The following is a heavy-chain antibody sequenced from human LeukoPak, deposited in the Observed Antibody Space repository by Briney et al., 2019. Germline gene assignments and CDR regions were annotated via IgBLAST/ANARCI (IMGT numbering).Heavy chain of an antibody. CDR1: GFTFSDYY. V-gene: IGHV3-11*01. Sequence: GGSLRLSCAASGFTFSDYYMSWIRQAPGKGLEWVSYISSSGSTIYYADSVKGRFTISRDNAKNSLYLQMNSLRAEDTAVYYCAKSSHYDILTGYFTEDYWGQGTLATVSS. J-gene: IGHJ4*02. CDR2: ISSSGSTI. D-gene: IGHD3-9*01. CDR3: AKSSHYDILTGYFTEDY.